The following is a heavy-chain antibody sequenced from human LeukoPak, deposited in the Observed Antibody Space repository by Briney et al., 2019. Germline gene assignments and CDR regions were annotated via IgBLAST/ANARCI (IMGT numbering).Heavy chain of an antibody. CDR1: GYTFTGYY. CDR3: ARGGYCSSTSCLPGDY. CDR2: INPNSGGT. Sequence: GASVKVSCKASGYTFTGYYMHWVRQAPGQGLEWMGWINPNSGGTNYAQKFQGRVTMTRDTSISTAYMELSRLRSDDTAVYYCARGGYCSSTSCLPGDYWGQGTLVTVSS. D-gene: IGHD2-2*01. V-gene: IGHV1-2*02. J-gene: IGHJ4*02.